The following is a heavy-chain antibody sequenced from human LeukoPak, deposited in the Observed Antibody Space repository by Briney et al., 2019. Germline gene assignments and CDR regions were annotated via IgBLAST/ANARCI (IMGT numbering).Heavy chain of an antibody. V-gene: IGHV2-70*11. CDR3: ARIQAPQYYDSSGYADY. CDR1: GFSLSTSGMC. CDR2: IDWDDDK. D-gene: IGHD3-22*01. Sequence: SGPTLVNPTQTLTLTCTFSGFSLSTSGMCVSWIRQPPGKALEWLARIDWDDDKYYSTSLKTRLTISKDTSKNQVVLTMTNMDPVDTATYYCARIQAPQYYDSSGYADYWGQGTLVTVSS. J-gene: IGHJ4*02.